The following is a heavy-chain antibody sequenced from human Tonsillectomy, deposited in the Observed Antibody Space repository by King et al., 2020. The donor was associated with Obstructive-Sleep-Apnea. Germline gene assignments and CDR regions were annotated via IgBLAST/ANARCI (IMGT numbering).Heavy chain of an antibody. CDR1: GFSFSSYA. D-gene: IGHD2-21*01. J-gene: IGHJ4*02. CDR3: ARGENTGGGY. CDR2: ISFDGSNK. V-gene: IGHV3-30*04. Sequence: VQLVESGGGVVQPGRSLRLSCAASGFSFSSYAMHWVRQAPGKGLEWVTVISFDGSNKYYADSVKGRFTISRDNSKNTLYLQMNSLRIEDTAVYYCARGENTGGGYWGQGTLVTVSS.